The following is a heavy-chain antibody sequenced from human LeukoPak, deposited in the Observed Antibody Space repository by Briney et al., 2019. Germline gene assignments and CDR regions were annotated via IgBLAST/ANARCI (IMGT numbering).Heavy chain of an antibody. J-gene: IGHJ2*01. Sequence: GESLKISCEGSGYAFTKYWIGWVRQMPGKGLEWMGIIHPGDSHTWYSPSFQGQVTISADKSISMAYLQWSSLKASDTAMYFCARQPGMTAKSWYFDLWGRGTLVTVSS. CDR1: GYAFTKYW. D-gene: IGHD2-2*01. CDR3: ARQPGMTAKSWYFDL. V-gene: IGHV5-51*01. CDR2: IHPGDSHT.